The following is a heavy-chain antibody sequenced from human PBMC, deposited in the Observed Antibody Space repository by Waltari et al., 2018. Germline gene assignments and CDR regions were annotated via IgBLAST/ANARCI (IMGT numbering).Heavy chain of an antibody. D-gene: IGHD5-12*01. J-gene: IGHJ4*02. CDR3: AREVLPNATIWRSYFDY. CDR1: GDSIRSYS. V-gene: IGHV4-4*07. Sequence: QVQLQESGPGLVQPSETLSLTCTVSGDSIRSYSWSWIRQPARKGLEYIGRIYTGRHPNYNPSLESRVTMSIDTSKNEFSLKLSSVTAADTAVYYCAREVLPNATIWRSYFDYWGQGSLVTVSS. CDR2: IYTGRHP.